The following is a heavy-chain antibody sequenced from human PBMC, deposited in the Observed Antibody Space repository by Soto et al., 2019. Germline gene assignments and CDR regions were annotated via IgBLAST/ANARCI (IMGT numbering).Heavy chain of an antibody. CDR1: GVSISSHGYF. CDR3: MNYNSGWKY. V-gene: IGHV4-39*01. J-gene: IGHJ4*02. Sequence: PSETLSLTCTVSGVSISSHGYFWGWIRQPPGKGLEWIGMISYSGSTYYGPSLKSRVTISADTSKNQLSLRLSSVTAADTAVFHCMNYNSGWKYWGQGTVVTVSS. CDR2: ISYSGST. D-gene: IGHD5-12*01.